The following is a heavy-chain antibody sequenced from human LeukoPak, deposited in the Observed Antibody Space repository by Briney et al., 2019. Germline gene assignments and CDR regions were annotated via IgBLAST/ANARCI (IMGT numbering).Heavy chain of an antibody. CDR3: AISAPDYDILTDLSLGFDP. Sequence: SETLSLTCTVSGGSISSYYWSWIRQPPGKGLDWIGYINYSGSTNYNPSLKSRVTIPVNTSKNQFSLKLSSVTVADTAVYYCAISAPDYDILTDLSLGFDPWGQGTLVTVSS. J-gene: IGHJ5*02. V-gene: IGHV4-59*01. D-gene: IGHD3-9*01. CDR2: INYSGST. CDR1: GGSISSYY.